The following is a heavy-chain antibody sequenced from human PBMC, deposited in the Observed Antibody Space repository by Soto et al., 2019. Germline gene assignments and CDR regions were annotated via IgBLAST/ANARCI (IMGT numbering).Heavy chain of an antibody. CDR3: AGKRYCSGGSCNPYYYYYGMDV. V-gene: IGHV4-34*01. CDR1: GGSFSGYY. CDR2: INHSGST. D-gene: IGHD2-15*01. Sequence: QVQLQQWGAGLLKPSETLSLTCAVYGGSFSGYYWSWIRQPPGKGLEWIGEINHSGSTNYNPSLKSRVTISVDTSKNQCSLKLSSVTAADTAVYYCAGKRYCSGGSCNPYYYYYGMDVWGQGTTVTVSS. J-gene: IGHJ6*02.